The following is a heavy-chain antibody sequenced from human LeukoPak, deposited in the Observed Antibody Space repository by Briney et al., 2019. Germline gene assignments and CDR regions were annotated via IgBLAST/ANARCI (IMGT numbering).Heavy chain of an antibody. Sequence: ASVRVSCKASGYTFTTYGISWVRQAPGQGLEWMGYTITYNGNTNYAQKLQGRVTITTDTSTSTAYMELRSLRSDDTAVYYCARDTKRSRARWENLGIDPWGQGTLVTVSS. CDR3: ARDTKRSRARWENLGIDP. CDR2: TITYNGNT. D-gene: IGHD3-16*01. J-gene: IGHJ5*02. V-gene: IGHV1-18*01. CDR1: GYTFTTYG.